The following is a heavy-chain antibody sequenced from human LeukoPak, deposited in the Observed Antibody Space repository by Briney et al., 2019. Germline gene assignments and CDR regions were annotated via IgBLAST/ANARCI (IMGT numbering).Heavy chain of an antibody. Sequence: PGGSLRLSCAACGFTFSSYAMSGVRQAPGKGREWVSDISVSGGSTYYADSVKGRFTLSRDNSKNTMYLQMNSLRAEDTAVYYCAKEGGYQQLVPFDYWGQGTLVTVSS. CDR3: AKEGGYQQLVPFDY. J-gene: IGHJ4*02. CDR2: ISVSGGST. V-gene: IGHV3-23*01. CDR1: GFTFSSYA. D-gene: IGHD6-13*01.